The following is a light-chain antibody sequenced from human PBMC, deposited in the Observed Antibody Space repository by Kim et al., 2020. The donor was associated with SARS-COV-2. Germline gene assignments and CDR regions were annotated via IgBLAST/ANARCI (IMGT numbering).Light chain of an antibody. CDR2: RNN. J-gene: IGLJ1*01. V-gene: IGLV1-47*01. CDR1: TPTTESNY. Sequence: GLPDTLSCTRSTPTTESNYECCYQQPPGATPILRIYRNNRRPSGIPDRFSDSKSGTSASLAISGLRSEDEADYYCAAWDDSLSGYVFGTGTKVTVL. CDR3: AAWDDSLSGYV.